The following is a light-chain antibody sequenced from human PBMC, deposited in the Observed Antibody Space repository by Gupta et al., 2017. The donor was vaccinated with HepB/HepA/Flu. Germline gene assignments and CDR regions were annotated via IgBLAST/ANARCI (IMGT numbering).Light chain of an antibody. J-gene: IGKJ2*01. CDR2: DAS. CDR1: QSVSSY. Sequence: EIVLTQSPATLSLSPGERATLSCRASQSVSSYLAWYQQKPGQAPRLLIYDASNRATDIPARFSGSESGTDFTLTISSLEPEDFAVYYCQQADSWPRTFGQGTKMEIK. V-gene: IGKV3-11*01. CDR3: QQADSWPRT.